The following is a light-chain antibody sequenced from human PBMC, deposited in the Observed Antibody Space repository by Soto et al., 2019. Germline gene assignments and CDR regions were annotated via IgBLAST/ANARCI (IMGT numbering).Light chain of an antibody. J-gene: IGLJ1*01. CDR2: EVS. CDR1: STDVGGYNY. Sequence: QSVLAQPSSVSGSPGQSITISCTGTSTDVGGYNYVSWYQHHPGKGPKLIIYEVSNRPSGVSDRFSGSKSGNKASLIISNLEAEDESDYYCGSYTSTDTPFVFGPGTKVNV. CDR3: GSYTSTDTPFV. V-gene: IGLV2-14*01.